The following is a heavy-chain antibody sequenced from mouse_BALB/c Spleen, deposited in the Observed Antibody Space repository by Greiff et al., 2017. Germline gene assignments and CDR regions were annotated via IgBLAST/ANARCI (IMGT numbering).Heavy chain of an antibody. CDR3: ARHGDGYHDAMDY. CDR2: ISNGGGST. J-gene: IGHJ4*01. V-gene: IGHV5-12-2*01. Sequence: EVKVVESGGGLVKPGGSLKLSCAASGFTFSSYTMSWVRQTPEKRLEWVAYISNGGGSTYYPDTVKGRFTISRDNAKNTLYLQMSSLKSEDTAMYYCARHGDGYHDAMDYWGQGTSVTVSS. CDR1: GFTFSSYT. D-gene: IGHD2-3*01.